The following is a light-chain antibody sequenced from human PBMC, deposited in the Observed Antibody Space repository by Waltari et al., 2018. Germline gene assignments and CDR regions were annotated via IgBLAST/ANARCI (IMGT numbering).Light chain of an antibody. CDR2: EVT. Sequence: QSALTQPPSASGSPGQTVTISCTATGSDVGDYNYVSWYQQHPGKAPKLMIYEVTNRASGVPDRFSGSKSCNTASLTVSGLQAEDEADYYCSSHVVFGGGTKLTVL. CDR3: SSHVV. V-gene: IGLV2-8*01. J-gene: IGLJ3*02. CDR1: GSDVGDYNY.